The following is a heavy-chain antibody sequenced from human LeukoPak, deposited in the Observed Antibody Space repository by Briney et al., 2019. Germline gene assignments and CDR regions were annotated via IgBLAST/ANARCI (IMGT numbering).Heavy chain of an antibody. CDR1: GGSFSDYY. J-gene: IGHJ5*02. CDR3: ARERASNNYYNYFDP. CDR2: INHSGST. D-gene: IGHD1-1*01. V-gene: IGHV4-34*01. Sequence: SETLSLTCAVYGGSFSDYYWACIRQTPGKGLEWIGEINHSGSTNYNPSLKSRVTISVDKSLRQFFLRLSPVTAADTAVYYCARERASNNYYNYFDPWGQGTQVTVSS.